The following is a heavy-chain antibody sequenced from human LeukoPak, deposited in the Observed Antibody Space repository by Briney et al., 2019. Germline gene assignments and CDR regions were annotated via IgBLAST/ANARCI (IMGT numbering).Heavy chain of an antibody. CDR1: GGSISSYY. CDR3: ARHSYSTSLWYFDY. CDR2: TYYTGST. V-gene: IGHV4-59*08. Sequence: PSETLSLTCTVSGGSISSYYWGWIRQPPGKGLEWIGSTYYTGSTNFNPSLKSRVTISVDTSKNQFSLRLSSVTAADTAVYYCARHSYSTSLWYFDYWGQGTLVTVSS. D-gene: IGHD6-13*01. J-gene: IGHJ4*02.